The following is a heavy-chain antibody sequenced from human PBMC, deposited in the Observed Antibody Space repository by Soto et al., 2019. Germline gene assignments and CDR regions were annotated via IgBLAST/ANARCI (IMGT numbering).Heavy chain of an antibody. V-gene: IGHV3-7*05. J-gene: IGHJ1*01. CDR3: ATYCSSPSCRSY. Sequence: GGALRLSCVASAFTFSDYWMTWVRQAPGKGLEWVANIKEDGSQKYYVDSVKGRFTISRDNAANSLYLQLKYLGAEDTAVYYCATYCSSPSCRSYWGQGTLVTVSS. D-gene: IGHD2-2*01. CDR2: IKEDGSQK. CDR1: AFTFSDYW.